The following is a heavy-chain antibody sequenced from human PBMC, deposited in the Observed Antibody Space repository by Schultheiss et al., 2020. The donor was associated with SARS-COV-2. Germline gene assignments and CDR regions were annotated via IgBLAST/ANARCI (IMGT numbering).Heavy chain of an antibody. V-gene: IGHV4-38-2*02. CDR1: GYSISSGHH. J-gene: IGHJ4*02. Sequence: SQTLSLTCSVSGYSISSGHHWGWIRQPPGKGLEQMGNIYYTGITKYSPSLKSRITISVDTSKKQFSLRLGSVTAADTAVYFCARATRVESLFSVRGGSFDFWGRGALVTVSS. D-gene: IGHD5-24*01. CDR2: IYYTGIT. CDR3: ARATRVESLFSVRGGSFDF.